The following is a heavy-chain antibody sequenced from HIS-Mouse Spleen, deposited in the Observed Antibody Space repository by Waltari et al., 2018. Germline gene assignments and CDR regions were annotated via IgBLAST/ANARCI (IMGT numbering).Heavy chain of an antibody. V-gene: IGHV4-39*07. J-gene: IGHJ2*01. CDR3: AREIPYSSSWYDWYFDL. CDR2: IYYSGST. D-gene: IGHD6-13*01. CDR1: GRPIGRRSYY. Sequence: QLQLQESGPGLVTPSATLSLTCTVSGRPIGRRSYYWGWIRQPPGKGLEWIGSIYYSGSTYYNPSLKSRVTISVDTSKNQFSLKLSSVTAADTAVYYCAREIPYSSSWYDWYFDLWGRGTLVTVSS.